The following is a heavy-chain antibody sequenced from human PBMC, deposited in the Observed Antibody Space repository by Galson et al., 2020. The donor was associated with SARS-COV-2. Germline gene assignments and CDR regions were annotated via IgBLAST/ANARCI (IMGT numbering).Heavy chain of an antibody. Sequence: GESLKISCAASGFTFTYYAMSWVRQAPGKGLEWVSAISDSGTTRYYADSMEGRFTISRDNSKNTLDLQMNSLRAEDTAIYYCAKGPWERYYFGSGSVYFDYWGQGTMVTVSS. CDR3: AKGPWERYYFGSGSVYFDY. D-gene: IGHD3-10*01. CDR2: ISDSGTTR. CDR1: GFTFTYYA. V-gene: IGHV3-23*01. J-gene: IGHJ4*02.